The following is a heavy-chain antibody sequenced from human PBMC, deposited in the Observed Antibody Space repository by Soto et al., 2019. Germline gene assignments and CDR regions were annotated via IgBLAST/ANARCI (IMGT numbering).Heavy chain of an antibody. J-gene: IGHJ5*01. D-gene: IGHD6-13*01. CDR3: ARQTTYSSSWYDY. CDR1: GGSINNYY. Sequence: SETLSLTCAVSGGSINNYYWTWIRQPAGKGLEWIRRICTSGSTNYNPSLKSRPTMSVDTSKNQFSLKLRSVTAADTALYYCARQTTYSSSWYDYWGHGTLVTVSS. V-gene: IGHV4-4*07. CDR2: ICTSGST.